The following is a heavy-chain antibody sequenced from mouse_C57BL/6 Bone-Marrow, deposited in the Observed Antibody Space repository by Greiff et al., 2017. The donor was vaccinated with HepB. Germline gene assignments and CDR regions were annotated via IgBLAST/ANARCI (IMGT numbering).Heavy chain of an antibody. CDR1: GFSFNTYA. CDR2: IRSKSNNYAT. D-gene: IGHD2-4*01. Sequence: EVQLVESGGGLVQPKGSLKLSCAASGFSFNTYAMNWVRQAPGKGLEWVARIRSKSNNYATYYADSVKDRFTISRDDSESMLYLQMNNLKTEDTAMYYGVRGNYDYDSYAMDYWGQGTSVTVSS. CDR3: VRGNYDYDSYAMDY. V-gene: IGHV10-1*01. J-gene: IGHJ4*01.